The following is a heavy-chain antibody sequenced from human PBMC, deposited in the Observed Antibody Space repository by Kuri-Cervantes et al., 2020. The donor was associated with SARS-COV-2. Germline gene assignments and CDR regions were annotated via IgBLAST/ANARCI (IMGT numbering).Heavy chain of an antibody. CDR3: ARSRPQDSRLYYYDSSGYYYYFDY. CDR1: GFTFSSYE. V-gene: IGHV3-21*05. J-gene: IGHJ4*02. CDR2: ISSSSSYI. D-gene: IGHD3-22*01. Sequence: GGSLRLSCAASGFTFSSYEMNWVRQAPGKGLEWVSYISSSSSYIYYADSVKGRFTISRDNAKNSLYLQMNSLRAEDTAVYYCARSRPQDSRLYYYDSSGYYYYFDYWGREPWSPSPQ.